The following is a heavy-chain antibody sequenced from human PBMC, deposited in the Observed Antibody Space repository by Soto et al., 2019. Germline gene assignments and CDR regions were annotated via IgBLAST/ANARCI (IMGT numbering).Heavy chain of an antibody. V-gene: IGHV3-30*18. D-gene: IGHD6-13*01. CDR1: GFTFSLYG. Sequence: QVQLVESGGCVVQPGKSVRLSCAASGFTFSLYGIYWVRQAPGKGLEWVAFITYEGSHQDYVDSVKGRFTLSRDNSKNIVYLQMNSLIPEDTAVYYCAKDVTAAGDNYYSTGLDVWGHGTTVTVSS. CDR2: ITYEGSHQ. J-gene: IGHJ6*02. CDR3: AKDVTAAGDNYYSTGLDV.